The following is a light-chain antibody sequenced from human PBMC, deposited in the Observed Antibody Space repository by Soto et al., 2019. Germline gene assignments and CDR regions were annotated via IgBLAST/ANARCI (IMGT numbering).Light chain of an antibody. CDR2: GAS. CDR3: QQYNTGRQIT. CDR1: QNILRK. Sequence: MTLSPATXSVNSKQRAPGPCRDSQNILRKLAWYKKKPGKDKXLXXXGASTRDNGIQDRFSGSGSGKELTLTISRRKYEDFEGYYCQQYNTGRQITFCDGTILEI. J-gene: IGKJ5*01. V-gene: IGKV3-15*01.